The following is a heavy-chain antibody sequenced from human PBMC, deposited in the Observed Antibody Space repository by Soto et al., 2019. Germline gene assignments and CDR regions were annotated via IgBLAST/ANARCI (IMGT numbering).Heavy chain of an antibody. CDR2: IYSGGRT. J-gene: IGHJ4*02. CDR3: ARDRLGVDY. V-gene: IGHV3-66*01. CDR1: GVTDSSNY. Sequence: EVQLVESGGGLVQPGGSLRLSCAASGVTDSSNYMSWVRQAPGKGLEWVSVIYSGGRTYYADSVKGRFTISRDNSKNTVYLQLNSLRAEDMGVYCCARDRLGVDYWGQGTLVTVSS. D-gene: IGHD3-10*01.